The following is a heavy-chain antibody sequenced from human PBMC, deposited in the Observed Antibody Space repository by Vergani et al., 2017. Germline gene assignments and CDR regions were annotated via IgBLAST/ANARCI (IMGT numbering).Heavy chain of an antibody. CDR3: ARGGCSGGSCPLDY. CDR1: GFTFSSYA. J-gene: IGHJ4*02. Sequence: QVQLVESGGGVVQPGRSLKLSCAASGFTFSSYAMHWVRQAPGKGLEWVAVISYDGSNKYYADSVKGRFTISRDNSKNTLYLQMNSLRAEDTAVYYCARGGCSGGSCPLDYWSQGTLVTVSS. V-gene: IGHV3-30-3*01. CDR2: ISYDGSNK. D-gene: IGHD2-15*01.